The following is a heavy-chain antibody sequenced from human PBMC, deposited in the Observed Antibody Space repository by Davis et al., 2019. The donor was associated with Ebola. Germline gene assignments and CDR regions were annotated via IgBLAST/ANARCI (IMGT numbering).Heavy chain of an antibody. CDR3: AREWGYYYGSGSYYPYYYYGMDV. D-gene: IGHD3-10*01. Sequence: PSETLSLTCAVYGGSFSGYYWSWIRQPPGKGLEWIGEINHSGSTNYNPSLKSRFTISVDTSKNQFSLKLSSVTAADTAVYYCAREWGYYYGSGSYYPYYYYGMDVWGQGTTVTVSS. V-gene: IGHV4-34*01. J-gene: IGHJ6*02. CDR1: GGSFSGYY. CDR2: INHSGST.